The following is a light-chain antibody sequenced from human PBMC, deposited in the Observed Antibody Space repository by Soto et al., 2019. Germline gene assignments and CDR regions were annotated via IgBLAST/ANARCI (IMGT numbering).Light chain of an antibody. J-gene: IGLJ2*01. CDR1: SSDVGGYNS. CDR3: SSYTSSSTLV. V-gene: IGLV2-14*01. CDR2: EVT. Sequence: QSVLTQPASVSGSPGQSITISCTGTSSDVGGYNSVSWYRQHPGNAPKLMLYEVTNRPSGVSNRFSGSKSGNTASLTVSGLQAEDEADYYCSSYTSSSTLVFGGGTKVTVL.